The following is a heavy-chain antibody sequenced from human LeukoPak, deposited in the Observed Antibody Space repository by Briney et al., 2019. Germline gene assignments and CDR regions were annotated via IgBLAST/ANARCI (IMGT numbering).Heavy chain of an antibody. CDR3: ARVRDDYFFDY. CDR1: GDSISTSGYY. J-gene: IGHJ4*02. CDR2: IHYIGNT. Sequence: SETLSLTCTISGDSISTSGYYWSWIRQHPGTGLEWIAYIHYIGNTYYNPSLENRVTMSVDTSSNQFSLNVASVTAADTAVYYCARVRDDYFFDYWGQGILVTVSS. V-gene: IGHV4-31*03. D-gene: IGHD3-3*01.